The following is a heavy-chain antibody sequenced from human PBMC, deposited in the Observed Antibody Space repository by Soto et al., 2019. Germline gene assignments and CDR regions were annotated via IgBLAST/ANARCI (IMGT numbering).Heavy chain of an antibody. CDR1: GFTFSSYG. CDR3: AKQAPYSNSWYEIDH. V-gene: IGHV3-23*01. D-gene: IGHD6-13*01. J-gene: IGHJ4*02. Sequence: EVPLLESGGGLVQPGGSLRLSCAASGFTFSSYGINWVRQAPGKGLEWVSGISGSGDSTHYADSVKGRFTISRDNSKNTLYLQMNRLRAEETAVYYCAKQAPYSNSWYEIDHWGQGTLVTVSS. CDR2: ISGSGDST.